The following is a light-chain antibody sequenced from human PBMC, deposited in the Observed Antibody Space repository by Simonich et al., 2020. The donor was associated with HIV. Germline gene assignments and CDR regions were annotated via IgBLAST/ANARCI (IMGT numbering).Light chain of an antibody. CDR1: QGISSY. Sequence: DIQMTQSPSFLSASVGDRVTITCRASQGISSYLAWYQQKPGKAPKLLINAASTLQSGVPSRFSGSGSGTEFTLTIFSLQPDDFAIYYCQQYKSYSRTFGQGTKVEI. J-gene: IGKJ1*01. V-gene: IGKV1-9*01. CDR2: AAS. CDR3: QQYKSYSRT.